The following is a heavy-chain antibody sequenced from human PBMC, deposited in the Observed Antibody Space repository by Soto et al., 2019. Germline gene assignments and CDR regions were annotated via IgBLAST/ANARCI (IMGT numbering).Heavy chain of an antibody. CDR3: ASALRVYDAFDI. V-gene: IGHV3-48*01. Sequence: GGSLRLSCAASGFTFSSYSMNWVRQAPGKGLEWVSYISSSSSNIYYADSLKGRFIISRDNAKNSLYLQMNSLRAEDTAVDYCASALRVYDAFDIWGQGTMVTVSS. CDR2: ISSSSSNI. CDR1: GFTFSSYS. J-gene: IGHJ3*02.